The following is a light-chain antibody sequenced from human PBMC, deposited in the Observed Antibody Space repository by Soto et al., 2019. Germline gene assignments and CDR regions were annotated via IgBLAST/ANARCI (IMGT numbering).Light chain of an antibody. Sequence: QSALTQPASVSGSPGQSITISCTGTSSDVGSYKYVSWYQQHPGKAPKLMIYDVSNRPSGVSNRFSGSKSGNTASLTISEPRAEDEADYYCNSYTTSSTLVFGTGTKVTV. CDR1: SSDVGSYKY. CDR2: DVS. CDR3: NSYTTSSTLV. V-gene: IGLV2-14*03. J-gene: IGLJ1*01.